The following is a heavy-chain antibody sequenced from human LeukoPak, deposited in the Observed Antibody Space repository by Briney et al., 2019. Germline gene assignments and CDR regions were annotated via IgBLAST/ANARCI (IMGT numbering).Heavy chain of an antibody. CDR1: GDSISSGDYY. Sequence: SETLSLTCTVSGDSISSGDYYWSWIRQPPGRGLEWIGSVYYSGSTYSNPSLKSRVTVSVDTSKNQFSLRLYSVTAADTAVYYCARLYYDSRGYYWFDPWGQGALVTVSS. D-gene: IGHD3-22*01. CDR2: VYYSGST. J-gene: IGHJ5*02. V-gene: IGHV4-39*01. CDR3: ARLYYDSRGYYWFDP.